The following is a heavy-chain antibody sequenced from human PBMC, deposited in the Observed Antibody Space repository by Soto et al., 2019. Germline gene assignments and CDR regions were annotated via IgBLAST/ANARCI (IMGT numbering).Heavy chain of an antibody. Sequence: EVQLLESGGGLVQPGGSLRLSCAASGFTFSSYAMRWVRQAPVKGLEWVSAISGSGGSTYYADSVKGRFTISRDNSKNTLYLQMNSMRDEDTAVYYCARRGSGSYYDYWGQGTLVTVSS. D-gene: IGHD1-26*01. V-gene: IGHV3-23*01. CDR2: ISGSGGST. CDR3: ARRGSGSYYDY. J-gene: IGHJ4*02. CDR1: GFTFSSYA.